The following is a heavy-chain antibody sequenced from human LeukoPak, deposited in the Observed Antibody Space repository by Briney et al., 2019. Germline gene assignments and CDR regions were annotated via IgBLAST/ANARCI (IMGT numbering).Heavy chain of an antibody. Sequence: SETLSLTCSVSGGSISSLYWSWIRQPPGKGLEWIGYIYYTGSTNYNPSLKSRVTMFVDMSKNQFSLRLSSVTAADTAVYYCTRHRAYSSSSPFDYWGQGTLVTVSS. CDR2: IYYTGST. CDR3: TRHRAYSSSSPFDY. V-gene: IGHV4-59*08. J-gene: IGHJ4*02. D-gene: IGHD6-6*01. CDR1: GGSISSLY.